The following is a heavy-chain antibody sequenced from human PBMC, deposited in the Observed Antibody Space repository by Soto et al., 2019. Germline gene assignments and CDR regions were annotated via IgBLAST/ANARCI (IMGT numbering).Heavy chain of an antibody. J-gene: IGHJ6*02. Sequence: XSVKVACKAFGYSFTIYYIHWVRQAPGQGLEWMGVINTSGGSPTYAQKFQDRVTMTRDTSTSTVYMELSSLRSEDTAVYYCARGGSNSDYYYYYGMDVWGQRTTVTVSS. CDR1: GYSFTIYY. CDR3: ARGGSNSDYYYYYGMDV. V-gene: IGHV1-46*01. D-gene: IGHD6-13*01. CDR2: INTSGGSP.